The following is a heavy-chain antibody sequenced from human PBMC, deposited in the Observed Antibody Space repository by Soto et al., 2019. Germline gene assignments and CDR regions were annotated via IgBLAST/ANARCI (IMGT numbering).Heavy chain of an antibody. J-gene: IGHJ4*02. Sequence: PSETLSLTCTVSGDSIRSYYWSWIRQPPGKGLEWIGYIYDSVSTNYNPSLKSRVTISVDMSKSQFSLKLSSVTAADTAVYYCARDRAYYESSGLYFDYWGQGTLVTVSS. V-gene: IGHV4-59*01. CDR3: ARDRAYYESSGLYFDY. CDR2: IYDSVST. CDR1: GDSIRSYY. D-gene: IGHD3-22*01.